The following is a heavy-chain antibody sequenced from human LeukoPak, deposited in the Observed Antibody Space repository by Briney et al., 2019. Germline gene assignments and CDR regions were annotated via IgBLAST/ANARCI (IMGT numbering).Heavy chain of an antibody. Sequence: ASVKVSCKASGYTFTGYYMHWVRQAPGQGLEWMGWINPNSGGTNYAQKFQGRVTMTRDTSISTAYMELSRLRSDDTVVYYCARASRGIQLWLNFDYWGQGTLVTVSS. CDR2: INPNSGGT. J-gene: IGHJ4*02. V-gene: IGHV1-2*02. CDR1: GYTFTGYY. CDR3: ARASRGIQLWLNFDY. D-gene: IGHD5-18*01.